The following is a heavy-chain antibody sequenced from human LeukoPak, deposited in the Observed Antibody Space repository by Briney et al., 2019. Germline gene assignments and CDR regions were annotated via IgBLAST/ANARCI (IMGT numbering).Heavy chain of an antibody. CDR3: ARPLYCSGGSCSDY. V-gene: IGHV4-39*01. CDR2: ISHSGNT. J-gene: IGHJ4*02. Sequence: SETLSLTCTVSGGSISTSGYYWGWIRHPPGKGLEWVGSISHSGNTYYSPSLKSRVTISLDTSKNQFSLKLSSVTAADTAVYYCARPLYCSGGSCSDYWGQGTLVTVSS. D-gene: IGHD2-15*01. CDR1: GGSISTSGYY.